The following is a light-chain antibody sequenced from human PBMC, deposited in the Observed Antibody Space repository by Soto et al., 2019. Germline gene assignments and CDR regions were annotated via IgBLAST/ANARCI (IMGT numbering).Light chain of an antibody. CDR3: CSYAGSYTVL. CDR1: SSDVGNYNY. V-gene: IGLV2-11*01. Sequence: QSVLTQPRSVSGSPRQSVTISCTGTSSDVGNYNYVSWYQQHPGKAPKLMIYDVTKRPSGVPDRFSGSKSGNTASLTISGLQAEDEADYWCCSYAGSYTVLFGGGTKLTVL. J-gene: IGLJ2*01. CDR2: DVT.